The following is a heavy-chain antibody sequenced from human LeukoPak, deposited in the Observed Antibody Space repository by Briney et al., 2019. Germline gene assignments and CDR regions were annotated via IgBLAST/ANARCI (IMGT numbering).Heavy chain of an antibody. CDR3: ARDLAYYASGKQNY. CDR2: INSGGNT. CDR1: GFTFSSNH. J-gene: IGHJ4*02. V-gene: IGHV3-66*01. Sequence: GGSLRLSCSASGFTFSSNHMSWVRQAPGKGLEWVSVINSGGNTYYADSVKGRFTISRDNSKNTLYLQMNSLRAEDSAVYYCARDLAYYASGKQNYWGQGTLVTVSS. D-gene: IGHD3-10*01.